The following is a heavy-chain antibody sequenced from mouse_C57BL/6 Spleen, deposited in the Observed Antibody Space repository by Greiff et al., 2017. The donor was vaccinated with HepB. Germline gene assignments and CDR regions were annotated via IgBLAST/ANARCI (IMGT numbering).Heavy chain of an antibody. CDR2: IDPSDSYT. J-gene: IGHJ2*01. V-gene: IGHV1-59*01. Sequence: QVQLQQPGAELVRPGTSVKLSCKASGYTFTSYWMHWVKQRPGQGLEWIGVIDPSDSYTNYNQKFKGKATLTVDTSSSTAYMQLSSLTSEDSAVYYCARGNKKSYFDYWGQGTTLTVSS. CDR3: ARGNKKSYFDY. CDR1: GYTFTSYW.